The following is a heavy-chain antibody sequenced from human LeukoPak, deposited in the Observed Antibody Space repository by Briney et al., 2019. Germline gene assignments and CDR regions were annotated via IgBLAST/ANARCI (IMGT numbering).Heavy chain of an antibody. Sequence: SETLSLTCAVYGGSFSGYYWSWIRQPPGKGLEWIGEINHSGSTNYNPSLKGRVTISVDTSKNQFSLKLSSVTAADTAVYYCARASTVLRAFDIWGQGTMVTVSS. CDR1: GGSFSGYY. J-gene: IGHJ3*02. D-gene: IGHD4-17*01. CDR3: ARASTVLRAFDI. V-gene: IGHV4-34*01. CDR2: INHSGST.